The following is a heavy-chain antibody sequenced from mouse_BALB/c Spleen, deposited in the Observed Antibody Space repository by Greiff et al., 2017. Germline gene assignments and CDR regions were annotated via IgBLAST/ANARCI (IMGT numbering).Heavy chain of an antibody. CDR1: GFAFSSYD. CDR3: ARHARITTASWFAY. CDR2: ISSGGGST. J-gene: IGHJ3*01. D-gene: IGHD1-2*01. Sequence: EVMLVESGGGLVKPGGSLKLSCAASGFAFSSYDMSWVRQTPEKRLEWVAYISSGGGSTYYPDTVKGRFTISRDNAKNTLYLQMSSLKSEDTAMYYCARHARITTASWFAYWGQGTLVTVSA. V-gene: IGHV5-12-1*01.